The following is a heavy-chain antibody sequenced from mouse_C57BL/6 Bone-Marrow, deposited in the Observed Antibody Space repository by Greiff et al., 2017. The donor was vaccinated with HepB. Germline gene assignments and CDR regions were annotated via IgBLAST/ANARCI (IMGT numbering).Heavy chain of an antibody. CDR1: GYTFTSYG. D-gene: IGHD1-1*01. CDR2: IYPRSGNT. CDR3: ARWVLRSVAY. V-gene: IGHV1-81*01. Sequence: VQLQQSGAELARPGASVKLSCKASGYTFTSYGISWVKQRTGQGLEWIGEIYPRSGNTYYNEKFKGKATLTADKSSSTAYMELRSLTSEDSAVFFCARWVLRSVAYWGQGTLVTVSA. J-gene: IGHJ3*01.